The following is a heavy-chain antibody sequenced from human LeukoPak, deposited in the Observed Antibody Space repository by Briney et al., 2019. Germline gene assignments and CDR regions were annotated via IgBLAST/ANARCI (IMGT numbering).Heavy chain of an antibody. J-gene: IGHJ6*02. V-gene: IGHV3-33*01. CDR1: GFTFSNYG. D-gene: IGHD3-10*01. Sequence: AGGSLRLSCAASGFTFSNYGFHWVRQAPGKGLEWVAIIWSDGSNKYYADSVKGRFTISRDNSKNTLYLQMNSLRAEDTAVYYCARALFAGAFYGMDVWGQGTTVTVSS. CDR2: IWSDGSNK. CDR3: ARALFAGAFYGMDV.